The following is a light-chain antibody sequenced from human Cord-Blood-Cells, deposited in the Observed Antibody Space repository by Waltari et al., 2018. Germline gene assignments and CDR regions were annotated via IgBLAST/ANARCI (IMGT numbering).Light chain of an antibody. Sequence: EIVLTQSQATLSLSPGERATLSCRASPSVSSYLAWYQQKPGQAPRLLIYDASNRATGIPARFSGSGSGTDFTLTISSLEPEDFAVYYCQQRSNWPRTFGQGTKVEIK. J-gene: IGKJ1*01. V-gene: IGKV3-11*01. CDR1: PSVSSY. CDR2: DAS. CDR3: QQRSNWPRT.